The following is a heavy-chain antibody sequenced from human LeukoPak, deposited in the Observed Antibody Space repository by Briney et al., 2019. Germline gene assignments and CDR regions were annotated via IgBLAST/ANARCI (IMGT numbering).Heavy chain of an antibody. CDR3: ARPPSDNLLTGSLYYFDN. J-gene: IGHJ4*02. CDR1: GFTFSSYG. V-gene: IGHV3-23*01. Sequence: GGSLRLSCAASGFTFSSYGMHWVRQAPGKGLEWVSGISGSGDSTDYADSVKGRFTISRDNSKNTLYLQINSLRAEDTAVYYCARPPSDNLLTGSLYYFDNWGQGTLVTVSS. CDR2: ISGSGDST. D-gene: IGHD3-9*01.